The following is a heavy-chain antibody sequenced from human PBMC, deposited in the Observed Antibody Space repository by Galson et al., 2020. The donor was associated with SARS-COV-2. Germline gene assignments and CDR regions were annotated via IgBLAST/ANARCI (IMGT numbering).Heavy chain of an antibody. CDR1: GFTFDDYA. J-gene: IGHJ6*01. Sequence: GGSLRLSCAASGFTFDDYAMHWVRQVPGKGLEWVAAISWNSGSLGYADSVKGRFTISRDNARHSLYLQMNSLRIDDTALYFCARDKYGGGHFFFGMDVWGRGTTVTVSS. CDR3: ARDKYGGGHFFFGMDV. CDR2: ISWNSGSL. D-gene: IGHD3-16*01. V-gene: IGHV3-9*01.